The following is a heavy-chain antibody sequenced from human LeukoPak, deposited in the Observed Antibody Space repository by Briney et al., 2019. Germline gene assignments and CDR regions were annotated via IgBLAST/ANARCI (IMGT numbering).Heavy chain of an antibody. J-gene: IGHJ5*02. CDR2: IIPIFGTA. CDR1: GGTFSSYA. D-gene: IGHD6-13*01. V-gene: IGHV1-69*13. Sequence: GASVRVSCKASGGTFSSYAISWVRQAPGQGLEWMGGIIPIFGTANYAQKFQGRVTITADESTSTAYMELSSLRSEDTAVYYCARRAAGTKFDPWGQGTLVTVSS. CDR3: ARRAAGTKFDP.